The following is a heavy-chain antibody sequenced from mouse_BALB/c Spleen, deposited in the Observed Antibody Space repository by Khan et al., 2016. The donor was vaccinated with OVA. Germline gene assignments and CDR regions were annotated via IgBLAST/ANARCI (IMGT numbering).Heavy chain of an antibody. V-gene: IGHV1-77*01. CDR2: IFPGSGDT. CDR1: GYTFTDYV. CDR3: ARSGYGSLVY. D-gene: IGHD1-1*01. Sequence: QVQLQQSGPELVKPGSSMKMSCRASGYTFTDYVLNWVKQRAGQGLEWIGQIFPGSGDTYYNAKFKVKATLTADKSSNTVYMQLSSLTAEDSAVYFCARSGYGSLVYWGQGTTLTVSS. J-gene: IGHJ2*01.